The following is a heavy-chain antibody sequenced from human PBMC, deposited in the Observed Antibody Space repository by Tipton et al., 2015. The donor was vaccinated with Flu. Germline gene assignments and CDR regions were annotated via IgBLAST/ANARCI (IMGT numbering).Heavy chain of an antibody. CDR3: ARVGYDSSGYYYEYYYYMDV. D-gene: IGHD3-22*01. CDR1: GYSISSGYY. J-gene: IGHJ6*03. CDR2: IYHSEST. Sequence: TLSLTCAVSGYSISSGYYWGWIRQPPGKGLEWIGSIYHSESTDYNPSLKSRVTISVDTSKNQFSLKLSSVTAADTAVYYCARVGYDSSGYYYEYYYYMDVWGKGTTVTVSS. V-gene: IGHV4-38-2*01.